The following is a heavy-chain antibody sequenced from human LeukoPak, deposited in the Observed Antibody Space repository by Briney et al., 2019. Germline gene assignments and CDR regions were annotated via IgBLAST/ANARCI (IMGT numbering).Heavy chain of an antibody. V-gene: IGHV3-11*06. Sequence: PGGSLRLSCAASGFTFSDHYMSWIRQAPGKGLEWVSYINSSSSYTNYADSVKGRFTISRDNAKNSLYLQMNSLRAEDTAVYYCARVGYYYDSSGYYPHQNFDYWGQGTLVTASS. D-gene: IGHD3-22*01. CDR3: ARVGYYYDSSGYYPHQNFDY. CDR1: GFTFSDHY. J-gene: IGHJ4*02. CDR2: INSSSSYT.